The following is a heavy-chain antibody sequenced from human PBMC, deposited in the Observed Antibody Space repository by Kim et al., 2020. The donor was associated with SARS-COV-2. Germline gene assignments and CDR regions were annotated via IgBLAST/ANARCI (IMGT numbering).Heavy chain of an antibody. V-gene: IGHV3-7*03. CDR2: IEQDGSEK. J-gene: IGHJ4*02. Sequence: GGSLRLSCAASGFTFSSYWMSWVRQAPGKGLEWVANIEQDGSEKYYVDSVKCRFTISRDNAKNSLYLQMNSLRAEDTAVYYCARVRAGTGRATNDYWGQGTLVTVSS. CDR3: ARVRAGTGRATNDY. CDR1: GFTFSSYW. D-gene: IGHD1-1*01.